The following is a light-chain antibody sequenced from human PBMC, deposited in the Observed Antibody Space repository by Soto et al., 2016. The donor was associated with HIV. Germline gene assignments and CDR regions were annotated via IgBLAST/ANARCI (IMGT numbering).Light chain of an antibody. CDR3: NSRDSSGNHYV. Sequence: SSELIQDPVVSVALGQTVKITCQGDSVTSYYVSWYQQKPGQAPRLVIYGKIIGPQGSQTDSLAPAQEHSFLTITGAQAEDEADYYCNSRDSSGNHYVFGTGTKVTVL. CDR2: GK. V-gene: IGLV3-19*01. CDR1: SVTSYY. J-gene: IGLJ1*01.